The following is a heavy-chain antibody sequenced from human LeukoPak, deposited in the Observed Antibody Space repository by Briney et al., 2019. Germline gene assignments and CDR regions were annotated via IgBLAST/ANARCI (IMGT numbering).Heavy chain of an antibody. J-gene: IGHJ3*02. CDR1: RGTFSSYA. D-gene: IGHD1-1*01. CDR2: IIPIFGTA. V-gene: IGHV1-69*05. CDR3: AREIDAVETTDAFDI. Sequence: GASVKVSCKASRGTFSSYAISWVRQAPGQGLEWMGGIIPIFGTANYAQKFQGRVTITTDESTSTAYMELSSLRSEDTAVYYCAREIDAVETTDAFDIWGQGTMVTVSS.